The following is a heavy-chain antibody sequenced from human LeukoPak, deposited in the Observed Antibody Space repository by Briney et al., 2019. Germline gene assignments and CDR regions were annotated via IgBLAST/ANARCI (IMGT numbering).Heavy chain of an antibody. V-gene: IGHV1-18*01. CDR2: ISAYNGNT. CDR3: ARVPNCSSASCYTDAFDI. Sequence: ASVKVSCKASGYTFTSYGISWVRQAPGQGLEWMGWISAYNGNTNYAQKLQGRVTMTADTSTSTAYMELRSLRSDDTAVYHCARVPNCSSASCYTDAFDIWGQGTMVTVSS. CDR1: GYTFTSYG. J-gene: IGHJ3*02. D-gene: IGHD2-2*02.